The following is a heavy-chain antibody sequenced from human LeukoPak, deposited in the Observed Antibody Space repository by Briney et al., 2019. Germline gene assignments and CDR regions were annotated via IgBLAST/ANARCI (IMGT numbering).Heavy chain of an antibody. D-gene: IGHD6-13*01. CDR1: GGSFSGYY. CDR2: ITHSGST. CDR3: ASYPGIAAAGWFDP. J-gene: IGHJ5*02. V-gene: IGHV4-34*01. Sequence: SETLSLTCAVYGGSFSGYYWSWIRQPPGKGLEWIGEITHSGSTNYNPSLKSRVTISVDTSKNQFSLKLSSVTAADTAVYYCASYPGIAAAGWFDPWGQGTLVTVSS.